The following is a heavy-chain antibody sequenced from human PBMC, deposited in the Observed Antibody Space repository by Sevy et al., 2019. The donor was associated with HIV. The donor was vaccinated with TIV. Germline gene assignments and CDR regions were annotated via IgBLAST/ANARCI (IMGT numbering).Heavy chain of an antibody. CDR2: INGHTGNT. CDR1: GYIFTSYG. D-gene: IGHD3-22*01. V-gene: IGHV1-18*01. J-gene: IGHJ4*02. Sequence: ASVKVSCKASGYIFTSYGISWVRQAPRQGLEWMGWINGHTGNTNYVQNLQGRGTMTTDTSTNTAYMELRSLRSDGTAVYYCARDGYDGSGYQRGLFDFWGEGTLVSVSS. CDR3: ARDGYDGSGYQRGLFDF.